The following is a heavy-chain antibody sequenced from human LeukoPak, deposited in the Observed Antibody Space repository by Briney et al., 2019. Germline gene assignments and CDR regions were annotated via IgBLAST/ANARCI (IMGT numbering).Heavy chain of an antibody. Sequence: RGESLRLSCAASGFTFSSYWMHWVRQAPGKGLVWVSRINSYGSSTSYADSVNGRFTISRDNAKNTLYLQTNSLRAEDTAVYYCARTWVELAISLLDYWGQGTLVTVSS. CDR1: GFTFSSYW. CDR3: ARTWVELAISLLDY. J-gene: IGHJ4*02. CDR2: INSYGSST. V-gene: IGHV3-74*01. D-gene: IGHD5-24*01.